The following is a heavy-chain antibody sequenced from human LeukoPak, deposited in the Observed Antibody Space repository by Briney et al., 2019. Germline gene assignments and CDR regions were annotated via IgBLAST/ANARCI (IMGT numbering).Heavy chain of an antibody. J-gene: IGHJ5*02. CDR1: GDSVSSNTAA. CDR2: TYYRSKWYN. V-gene: IGHV6-1*01. D-gene: IGHD2-21*01. Sequence: SWTLSLTCVISGDSVSSNTAAWNWIRQSRSRGPEWLGRTYYRSKWYNDYAPSVESRITINPDTSKNQFSLQLNSVTPEDTAVYYCARAHIGNWFDLWGQGTLVSVSS. CDR3: ARAHIGNWFDL.